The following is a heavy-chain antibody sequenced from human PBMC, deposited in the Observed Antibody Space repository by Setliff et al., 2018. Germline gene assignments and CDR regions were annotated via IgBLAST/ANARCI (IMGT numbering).Heavy chain of an antibody. CDR3: ARDEIRPITPDY. CDR1: GYTFTDYG. V-gene: IGHV1-18*01. CDR2: IRASNDET. J-gene: IGHJ4*02. Sequence: GASVKVSCKTSGYTFTDYGISWVRQAPGQRLEWVGWIRASNDETDYAQRFRGRVTMTTDTSTSTAYMEMRSLTSDDTAVYYCARDEIRPITPDYWGLGTLVTVSS. D-gene: IGHD1-20*01.